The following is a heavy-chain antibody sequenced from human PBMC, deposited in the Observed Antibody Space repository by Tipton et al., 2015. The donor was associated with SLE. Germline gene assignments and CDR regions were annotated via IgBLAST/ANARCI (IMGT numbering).Heavy chain of an antibody. Sequence: TLSLTCSVSGGSISSHHWSWIRQPPGKGLEWIGYIYYSGSTYYNPSLKSRVTISVDRSKNQFSLKLSSVTAADTAVYYCESGAVGATSAFDIWGQGTMVTVSS. CDR1: GGSISSHH. D-gene: IGHD1-26*01. V-gene: IGHV4-59*11. CDR3: ESGAVGATSAFDI. CDR2: IYYSGST. J-gene: IGHJ3*02.